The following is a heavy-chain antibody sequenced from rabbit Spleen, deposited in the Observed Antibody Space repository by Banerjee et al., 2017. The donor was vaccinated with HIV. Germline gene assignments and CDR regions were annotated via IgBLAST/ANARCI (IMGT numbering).Heavy chain of an antibody. CDR2: IDSGSSGFT. D-gene: IGHD1-1*01. V-gene: IGHV1S45*01. CDR3: ARDTSSSFSSYGMDL. J-gene: IGHJ6*01. Sequence: QEQLVESGGGLVQPEGSLTLTCMSSGVSFSDSSYMCWVRQAPGKGLEWIACIDSGSSGFTYFASWAKGRFTISKTSSTTVTLQMTSLTAADTATYFCARDTSSSFSSYGMDLWGPGTLVT. CDR1: GVSFSDSSY.